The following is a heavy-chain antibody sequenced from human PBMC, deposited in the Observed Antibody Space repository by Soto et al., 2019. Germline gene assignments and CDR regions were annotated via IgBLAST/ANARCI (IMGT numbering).Heavy chain of an antibody. CDR2: ISSATSDI. V-gene: IGHV3-21*06. CDR3: VTLCGGSCYFGVDV. Sequence: EVQLVESGGGLVKPGGSLRLSCAASGFTFSLYTMTWVRQAPGKGLEWVASISSATSDIYYADSVRGRFTISRDNARNSHDLQMNSLTGEDTASYYCVTLCGGSCYFGVDVWGQGTTVTVSS. CDR1: GFTFSLYT. J-gene: IGHJ6*02. D-gene: IGHD2-15*01.